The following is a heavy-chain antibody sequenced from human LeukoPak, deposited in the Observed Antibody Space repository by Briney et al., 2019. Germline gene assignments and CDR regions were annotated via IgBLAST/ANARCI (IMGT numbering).Heavy chain of an antibody. D-gene: IGHD3-9*01. CDR2: IKQDGSEK. CDR1: GFTFSSYW. V-gene: IGHV3-7*01. Sequence: GGSLRLSCAASGFTFSSYWMSWVRQAPGKGLEWVANIKQDGSEKYYVDSVKGRFTISRDNAKNSLYLQMNSLRAEDTAVYYCARGLIDILTGYYFDYWGQGTLVTVSS. J-gene: IGHJ4*02. CDR3: ARGLIDILTGYYFDY.